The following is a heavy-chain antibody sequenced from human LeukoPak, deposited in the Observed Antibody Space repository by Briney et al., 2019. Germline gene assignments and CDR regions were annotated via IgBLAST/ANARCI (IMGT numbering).Heavy chain of an antibody. Sequence: PGMSLRLSCAASGFTLSNYAVHWVRQAPGKGLEWVAVISDDGANKYYADSVKGRFTISRDNSKKTLDLQMNSLRAEDTAVYYCARGGANDQYDYSGFYTGYFDYWGQGTLSPSPQ. CDR1: GFTLSNYA. D-gene: IGHD3-22*01. J-gene: IGHJ4*02. V-gene: IGHV3-30*04. CDR3: ARGGANDQYDYSGFYTGYFDY. CDR2: ISDDGANK.